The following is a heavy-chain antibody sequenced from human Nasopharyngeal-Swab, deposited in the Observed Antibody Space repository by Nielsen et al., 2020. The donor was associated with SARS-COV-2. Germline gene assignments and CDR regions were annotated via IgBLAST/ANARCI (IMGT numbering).Heavy chain of an antibody. CDR2: IIPIFGTA. J-gene: IGHJ4*02. CDR1: GGTFSSYA. CDR3: ARGPSTVTTWSVFDY. D-gene: IGHD4-17*01. Sequence: SVKVSCKASGGTFSSYAISWVRQAPGQGLEWMGGIIPIFGTANYAQKFQGRVTITADESTSTAYMELSSLRSGDTAVYYCARGPSTVTTWSVFDYWGQGTLVTVSS. V-gene: IGHV1-69*13.